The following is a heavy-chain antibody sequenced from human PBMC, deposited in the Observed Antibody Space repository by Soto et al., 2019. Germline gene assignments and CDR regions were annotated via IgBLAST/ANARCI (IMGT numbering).Heavy chain of an antibody. V-gene: IGHV6-1*01. J-gene: IGHJ4*02. D-gene: IGHD6-19*01. CDR3: ASTMYTTGWYYFDH. CDR2: TYYRSKWFN. CDR1: GDSVSSNSGA. Sequence: PSQTLSLTCAISGDSVSSNSGAWNWIRQSPSRGLEWLGGTYYRSKWFNDYALSVESRITINPDTSKNQFSLQLNSVTPDDTAVYYCASTMYTTGWYYFDHWGQGTLVTVS.